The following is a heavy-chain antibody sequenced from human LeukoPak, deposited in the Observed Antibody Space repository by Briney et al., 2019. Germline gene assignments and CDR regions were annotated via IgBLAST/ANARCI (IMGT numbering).Heavy chain of an antibody. V-gene: IGHV3-23*01. CDR2: ISGSGGST. CDR1: GLTFSSHW. J-gene: IGHJ4*02. D-gene: IGHD4-17*01. CDR3: AKVSVTTLSYDY. Sequence: GGSLRLSCAASGLTFSSHWMHWVRQAPGKGLEWVSAISGSGGSTYYADSVKGRFTISRDNSKNTLYLQMNSLRAEDTAVYYCAKVSVTTLSYDYWGQGTLVTVSS.